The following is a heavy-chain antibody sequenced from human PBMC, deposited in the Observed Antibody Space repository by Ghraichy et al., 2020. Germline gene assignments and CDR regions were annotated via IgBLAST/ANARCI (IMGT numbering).Heavy chain of an antibody. Sequence: GGSLRLSCAASGVLFSTSSMHWVRQGSGQGLVWVAQINSDGRRVFYADSVKGRFTVSRDNAKNTLYLQMSSLGAEETGIYYCAREYGGETNYYLDVWGRRTTVTVS. V-gene: IGHV3-74*01. CDR1: GVLFSTSS. CDR3: AREYGGETNYYLDV. J-gene: IGHJ6*03. CDR2: INSDGRRV. D-gene: IGHD1-14*01.